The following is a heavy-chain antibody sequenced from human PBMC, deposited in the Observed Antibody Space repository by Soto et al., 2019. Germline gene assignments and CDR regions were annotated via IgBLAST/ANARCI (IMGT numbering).Heavy chain of an antibody. CDR2: IWYDGSNK. D-gene: IGHD3-22*01. CDR1: GFTFSSYG. Sequence: GGSLRLSCAASGFTFSSYGMHWVRQAPGKGLEWVAVIWYDGSNKYYADSVKGRFTISRDNSKNTLYLQMNSLRAEDTAVYYCAKDSSGYPYYIDFWGQGILVTVSS. V-gene: IGHV3-33*06. CDR3: AKDSSGYPYYIDF. J-gene: IGHJ4*02.